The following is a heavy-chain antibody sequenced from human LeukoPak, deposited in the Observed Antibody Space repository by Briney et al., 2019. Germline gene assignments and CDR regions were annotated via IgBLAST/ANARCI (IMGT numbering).Heavy chain of an antibody. CDR1: GFTFSSYA. Sequence: GGSLRLSCAASGFTFSSYAMSWVRQAPGKGLEWVSAISGSGGSTYYADSVKGRFTISRDNSKNTLYLQMNSLRAEDTAVYYCAKDEYAGNYYDSSGYHDAFDIWGQGTVVTVSS. CDR2: ISGSGGST. J-gene: IGHJ3*02. V-gene: IGHV3-23*01. D-gene: IGHD3-22*01. CDR3: AKDEYAGNYYDSSGYHDAFDI.